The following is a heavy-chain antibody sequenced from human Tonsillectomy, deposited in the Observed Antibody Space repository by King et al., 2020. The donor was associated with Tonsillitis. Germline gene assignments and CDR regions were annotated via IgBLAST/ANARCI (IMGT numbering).Heavy chain of an antibody. CDR1: GFTFSSYW. CDR3: ARDTAGYSSGWYVGGLDY. V-gene: IGHV3-7*01. D-gene: IGHD6-19*01. Sequence: VQLVESGGGLVQPGGSLRLSCAASGFTFSSYWMSWVRQAPGKGLEWVANIKQDGSEKYYVDSVKGRLTTSRDNAKNSLYLQMNSLRAEDTAVDYCARDTAGYSSGWYVGGLDYWGQGTLVTVSS. J-gene: IGHJ4*02. CDR2: IKQDGSEK.